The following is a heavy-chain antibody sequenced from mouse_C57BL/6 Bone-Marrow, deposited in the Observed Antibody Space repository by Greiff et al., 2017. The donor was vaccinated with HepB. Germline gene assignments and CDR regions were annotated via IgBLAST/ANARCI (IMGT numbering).Heavy chain of an antibody. J-gene: IGHJ4*01. D-gene: IGHD1-1*01. CDR2: IYPRDGST. CDR3: ARHYGSSYHYAMDY. Sequence: VQLQESDAELVKPGASVKISCKVSGYTFTDHTIHWMKQRPEQGLEWIGYIYPRDGSTKYNEKFKGKASLTADKSSSTAYMQLNSLTSEDSAVYFCARHYGSSYHYAMDYWGQGTSVTVSS. CDR1: GYTFTDHT. V-gene: IGHV1-78*01.